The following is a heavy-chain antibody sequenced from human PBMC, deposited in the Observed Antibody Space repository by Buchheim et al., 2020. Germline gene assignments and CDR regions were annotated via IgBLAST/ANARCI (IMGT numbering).Heavy chain of an antibody. CDR2: ISNDGSHK. CDR1: GFRFNDYG. J-gene: IGHJ4*02. D-gene: IGHD6-13*01. V-gene: IGHV3-30*18. CDR3: AKPLAAARSGGKKYFDY. Sequence: QVLLVESGGGVVQPGRSLRLSCATSGFRFNDYGMHWVRQAPGKGLEWVAVISNDGSHKLYGDSVKGRFTISRDNSKNTLYLEMNSLESEDTAAYYCAKPLAAARSGGKKYFDYWGQGTL.